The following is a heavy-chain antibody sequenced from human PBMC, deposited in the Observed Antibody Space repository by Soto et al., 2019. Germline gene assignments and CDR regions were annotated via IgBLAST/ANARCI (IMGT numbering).Heavy chain of an antibody. V-gene: IGHV4-4*02. CDR3: ASGGKYCSSTSCHPEGWFDP. Sequence: SSETLSLTCAVSGGSISSSNWWSWVRQPPGKGLEWIGEIYHSGSTNYNPSLKSRVTISVDKSKNQFSLKLSSVTAADTAVYYCASGGKYCSSTSCHPEGWFDPWGQGTLVTVSS. CDR1: GGSISSSNW. D-gene: IGHD2-2*01. J-gene: IGHJ5*02. CDR2: IYHSGST.